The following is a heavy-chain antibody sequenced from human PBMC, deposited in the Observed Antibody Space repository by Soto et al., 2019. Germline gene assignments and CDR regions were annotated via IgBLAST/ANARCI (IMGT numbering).Heavy chain of an antibody. J-gene: IGHJ4*02. CDR1: GYTFTSYD. V-gene: IGHV1-8*02. D-gene: IGHD7-27*01. Sequence: ASVKVSCKASGYTFTSYDINWVRQATGQGLEWMGWMNPNSGNTGYAQKFQGRVTMTRNTSISTAYMELSSLRSEDTAVYYCARGRPPPKSSGEREKYYFDYWGQGTLVTVSS. CDR2: MNPNSGNT. CDR3: ARGRPPPKSSGEREKYYFDY.